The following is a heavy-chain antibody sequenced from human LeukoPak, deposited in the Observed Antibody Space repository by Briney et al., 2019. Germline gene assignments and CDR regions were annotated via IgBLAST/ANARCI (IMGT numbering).Heavy chain of an antibody. V-gene: IGHV3-74*01. Sequence: PGGSLRLSCAASGFTFSSYWMHWVRQAPGKGLVWVSRINTDGSSASYADSVKGRFTISRDNAKNTLYLQMNSLRAEDTAVYYCAREEYSSGWYIDYWGQGTLVTVSS. D-gene: IGHD6-19*01. CDR3: AREEYSSGWYIDY. J-gene: IGHJ4*02. CDR2: INTDGSSA. CDR1: GFTFSSYW.